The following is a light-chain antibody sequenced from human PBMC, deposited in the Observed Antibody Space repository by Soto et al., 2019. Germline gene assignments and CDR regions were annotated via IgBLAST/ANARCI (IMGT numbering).Light chain of an antibody. J-gene: IGKJ4*01. CDR3: QQYDTYPLT. CDR1: QSINNW. Sequence: DVQMTQSPSSLSASVGDRVTITCRASQSINNWLAWYQQKPGKAPKFLIYDASTLETGVPSRFSGSASGTEFTLTIRGLQPEDVASYYCQQYDTYPLTFGGGTRVEL. CDR2: DAS. V-gene: IGKV1-5*01.